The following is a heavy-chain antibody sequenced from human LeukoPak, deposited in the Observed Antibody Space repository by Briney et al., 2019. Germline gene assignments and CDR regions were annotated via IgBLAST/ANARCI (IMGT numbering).Heavy chain of an antibody. CDR2: IKQDGSEK. J-gene: IGHJ4*02. CDR1: GFTFSTYW. D-gene: IGHD2-21*02. CDR3: ARDIAYCDGDCYPWGFGF. V-gene: IGHV3-7*01. Sequence: GGSLRLSCAASGFTFSTYWMSWVRQAPGKGLEWVANIKQDGSEKYSVDSVKGRFTISRDNAKNSLYLQMNSLRAEDTAMYYCARDIAYCDGDCYPWGFGFWGQGTLVTVSS.